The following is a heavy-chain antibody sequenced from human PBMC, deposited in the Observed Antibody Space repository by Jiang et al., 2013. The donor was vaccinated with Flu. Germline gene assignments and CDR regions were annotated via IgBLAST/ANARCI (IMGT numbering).Heavy chain of an antibody. V-gene: IGHV1-2*02. CDR3: AREFDSGRYHRYYQYM. J-gene: IGHJ6*03. D-gene: IGHD5-12*01. Sequence: SGAEVKKPGASVKISCEASGYAFINYHIYWVRQAPGQGLQWVGWINPNNGGTNYAQQFQGRVTMASDTSMNTAYMELTRLRYDDTAIYYCAREFDSGRYHRYYQYM. CDR1: GYAFINYH. CDR2: INPNNGGT.